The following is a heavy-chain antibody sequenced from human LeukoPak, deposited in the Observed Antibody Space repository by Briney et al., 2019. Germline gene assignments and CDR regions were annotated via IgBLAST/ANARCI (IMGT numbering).Heavy chain of an antibody. J-gene: IGHJ3*02. CDR3: ARRPYRMIVVVIVSAFDI. CDR1: GFTFSSYS. D-gene: IGHD3-22*01. Sequence: GGSLRLSCAASGFTFSSYSMNWVRQAPGKGLEWVSSISSSSSYIYYADSVKGRFTISRDNAKNSLYLQMNSLRAEDTAVYYCARRPYRMIVVVIVSAFDIWGQGTMVTVSS. V-gene: IGHV3-21*01. CDR2: ISSSSSYI.